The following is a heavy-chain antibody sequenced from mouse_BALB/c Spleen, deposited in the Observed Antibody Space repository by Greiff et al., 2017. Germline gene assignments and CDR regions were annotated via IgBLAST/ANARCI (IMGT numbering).Heavy chain of an antibody. V-gene: IGHV1-14*01. CDR3: ARGIYYYGSRGCYFDY. D-gene: IGHD1-1*01. Sequence: EVHLVESGPELVKPGASVKMSCKASGYTFTSYVMHWVKQKPGQGLEWIGYINPYNDGTKYNEKFKGKATLTSDKSSSTAYMELSSLTSEDSVVYYCARGIYYYGSRGCYFDYWGQGTTLTVSS. CDR1: GYTFTSYV. J-gene: IGHJ2*01. CDR2: INPYNDGT.